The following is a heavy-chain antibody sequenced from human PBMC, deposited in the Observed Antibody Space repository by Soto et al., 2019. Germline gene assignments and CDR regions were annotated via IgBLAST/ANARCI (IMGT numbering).Heavy chain of an antibody. CDR3: AKDSVAVAPYYYYGMDV. CDR1: GFTFSSYG. Sequence: GGSLRLSCAASGFTFSSYGMHWVRQAPGKGLEWVAVISYDGSNKYYADSVKGRFTISRDNSKNTLYLQMNSLRAEDTAVYYCAKDSVAVAPYYYYGMDVWGQGTTVTVSS. D-gene: IGHD6-19*01. J-gene: IGHJ6*02. V-gene: IGHV3-30*18. CDR2: ISYDGSNK.